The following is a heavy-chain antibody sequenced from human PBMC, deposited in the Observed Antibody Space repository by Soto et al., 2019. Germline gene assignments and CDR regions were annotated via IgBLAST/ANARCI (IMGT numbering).Heavy chain of an antibody. CDR3: AKAYFVWSSEQPYYFDY. CDR1: GFTFSNYA. D-gene: IGHD2-21*01. V-gene: IGHV3-23*01. CDR2: ISGSGGRS. Sequence: EVQLLDSGGGLVQPGGSLRLSCAASGFTFSNYAMTWVRQGPGKGLEWVSGISGSGGRSYYADSVKGRFTISRDNVKSTLYLQMNSLRAEDTAVYYCAKAYFVWSSEQPYYFDYWGQGTLVTVSS. J-gene: IGHJ4*02.